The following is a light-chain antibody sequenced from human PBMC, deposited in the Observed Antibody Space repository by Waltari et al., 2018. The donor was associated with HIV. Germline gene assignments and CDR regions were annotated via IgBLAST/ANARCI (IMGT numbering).Light chain of an antibody. V-gene: IGKV1-8*01. CDR3: QQYYSFPPYT. Sequence: RVTQSPSSFSASVGDRVTFTCRASEGISNYFAWYQQKPGKAPHLLIYAASTLQSGVPSRFSGSGSGTEFTLTISRLQSEDVGNYYCQQYYSFPPYTFGQGTKLEIK. CDR1: EGISNY. J-gene: IGKJ2*01. CDR2: AAS.